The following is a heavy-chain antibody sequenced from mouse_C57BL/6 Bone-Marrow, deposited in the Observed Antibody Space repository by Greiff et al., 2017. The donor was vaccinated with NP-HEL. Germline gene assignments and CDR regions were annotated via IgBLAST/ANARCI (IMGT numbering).Heavy chain of an antibody. CDR1: GYTFTSYW. CDR2: IDPSDSYT. Sequence: QVQLKQPGAELVKPGASVKLSCKASGYTFTSYWMQWVKQRPGQGLEWIGEIDPSDSYTNYNQKFKGKATLTVDTSSSTAYMQLSSLTSEDSAVYYCARPGFDYWGQGTTLTVSS. J-gene: IGHJ2*01. CDR3: ARPGFDY. V-gene: IGHV1-50*01.